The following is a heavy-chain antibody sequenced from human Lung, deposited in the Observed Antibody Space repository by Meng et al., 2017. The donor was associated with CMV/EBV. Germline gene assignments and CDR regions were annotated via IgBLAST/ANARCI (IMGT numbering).Heavy chain of an antibody. CDR3: ARDPYATGWAG. CDR2: IYHSGGT. Sequence: QVQLRESGPALVKPSETLSLTCAVSGGSISISTWWSWVRQPPGKGLEWIGEIYHSGGTNYNPSLRGRVTISLDKSKNQFSLTLRSVTAADTAAYYCARDPYATGWAGWGQGTLVTVSS. CDR1: GGSISISTW. J-gene: IGHJ4*02. V-gene: IGHV4-4*02. D-gene: IGHD6-19*01.